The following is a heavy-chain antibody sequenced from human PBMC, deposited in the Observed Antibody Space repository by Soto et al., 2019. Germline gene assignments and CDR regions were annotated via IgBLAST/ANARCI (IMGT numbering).Heavy chain of an antibody. V-gene: IGHV3-23*01. CDR1: GFTFSNNV. J-gene: IGHJ4*02. CDR3: AGSGDSGAWAYGY. D-gene: IGHD2-15*01. Sequence: EVQLLESGGGLVQPGGSLRLSCTASGFTFSNNVMSWVRQAPGKGLEWVSSISDSGGNTYYADSVKGRLTISRDNSRNTLYLQVNSLKAEDTAVYYCAGSGDSGAWAYGYWGQGTLVTVSS. CDR2: ISDSGGNT.